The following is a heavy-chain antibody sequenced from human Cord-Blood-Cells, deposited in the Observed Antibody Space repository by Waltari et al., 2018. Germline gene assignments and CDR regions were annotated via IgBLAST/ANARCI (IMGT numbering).Heavy chain of an antibody. V-gene: IGHV4-34*01. CDR3: AMTGSGSYYLDY. Sequence: QVQLQQWGAGLLKPSETLSLTCAVYGGSFSGYYWSWIRQPPGKGLEWIGEINHSGSTNYNPSIKSRVTISVDTSKNQFSLKLSSVTAADTAVYYCAMTGSGSYYLDYWGQGTLVTVSS. CDR2: INHSGST. J-gene: IGHJ4*02. D-gene: IGHD1-26*01. CDR1: GGSFSGYY.